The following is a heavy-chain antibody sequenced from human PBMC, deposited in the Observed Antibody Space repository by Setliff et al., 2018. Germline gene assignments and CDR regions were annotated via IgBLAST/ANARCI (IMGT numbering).Heavy chain of an antibody. D-gene: IGHD5-18*01. V-gene: IGHV1-69*05. J-gene: IGHJ6*03. CDR2: TIPMFGST. CDR1: GGTFSSYG. Sequence: SVKVSCKASGGTFSSYGISWVRQAPGQGLEWMGGTIPMFGSTKYAQKFQERVTIIKDESTSTAYMEVSSLRTEDTAVYYCAREGVDTRSSTDYRYYMDVWGKGTTVPSP. CDR3: AREGVDTRSSTDYRYYMDV.